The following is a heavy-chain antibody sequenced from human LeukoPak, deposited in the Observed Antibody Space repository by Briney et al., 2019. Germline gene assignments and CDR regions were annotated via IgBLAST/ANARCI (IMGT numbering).Heavy chain of an antibody. D-gene: IGHD6-13*01. Sequence: SETLSLTCTVSGGSISSSSYCWGWIRQPPGKGLEWIGSIDYSDSGSTYYNSPLKSRVTISVDTSRNQFSLNLTFVTAADTAVYCCAGQVGSISSWYGALDYWGQGTMVTVSS. J-gene: IGHJ4*02. CDR2: IDYSDSGST. V-gene: IGHV4-39*01. CDR3: AGQVGSISSWYGALDY. CDR1: GGSISSSSYC.